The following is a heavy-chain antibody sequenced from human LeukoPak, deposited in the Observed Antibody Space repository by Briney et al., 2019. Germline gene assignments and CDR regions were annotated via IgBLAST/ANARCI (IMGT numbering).Heavy chain of an antibody. D-gene: IGHD4-23*01. V-gene: IGHV3-74*03. CDR3: ARSLDYGGHCFFDY. J-gene: IGHJ4*02. CDR1: GFTFSRDW. CDR2: ISDDGSIT. Sequence: GGSLRLSCAASGFTFSRDWMHWVRQAPGKGLVWVSRISDDGSITTYADSVKGRFTISRDNAKNSVFLQMNSLRAEDTAVYYCARSLDYGGHCFFDYWGQGTLVTVSS.